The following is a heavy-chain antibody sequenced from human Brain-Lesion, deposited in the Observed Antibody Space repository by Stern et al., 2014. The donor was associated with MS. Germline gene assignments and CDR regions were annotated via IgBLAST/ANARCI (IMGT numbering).Heavy chain of an antibody. V-gene: IGHV5-51*03. CDR3: ARSPATPSGYDRFDY. J-gene: IGHJ4*02. D-gene: IGHD5-12*01. CDR1: GYLFDDYW. CDR2: IFPRDSNT. Sequence: VRLGQSGAEVKKPGESLKISCEASGYLFDDYWIGWVRQMSGRGLELVAIIFPRDSNTRYSPSVQGQVTISADKSISPAYLQWSSLKPADPAMYYCARSPATPSGYDRFDYWGQGALVTVSS.